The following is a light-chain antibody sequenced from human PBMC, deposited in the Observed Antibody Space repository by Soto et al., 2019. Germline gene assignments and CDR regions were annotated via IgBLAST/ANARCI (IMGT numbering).Light chain of an antibody. J-gene: IGKJ1*01. CDR1: QSIKSSS. CDR2: GAS. Sequence: ELGLTQGAGTRSLKPRERAALANRASQSIKSSSLAWYQQRPGQAPRLLIYGASSRATCFPDKFSGSGSGTDGTLTSARLAPEAFAISFCQQYGSSPRTFGQGTKVDIK. CDR3: QQYGSSPRT. V-gene: IGKV3-20*01.